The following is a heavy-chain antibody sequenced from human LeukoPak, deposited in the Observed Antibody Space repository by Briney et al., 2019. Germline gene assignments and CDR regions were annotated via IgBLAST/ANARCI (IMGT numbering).Heavy chain of an antibody. D-gene: IGHD1-26*01. J-gene: IGHJ4*02. CDR3: ARDRHVSGSYPFDY. CDR1: GFTFSSYS. CDR2: ISSSSSYI. V-gene: IGHV3-21*01. Sequence: GGSLRLSCAASGFTFSSYSMNWVRQAPGKGLEWVSSISSSSSYIYYADSVKGRFTISRDNAKNSLYLQMNSLRAEDTAVYYCARDRHVSGSYPFDYWGQGTLVTVSS.